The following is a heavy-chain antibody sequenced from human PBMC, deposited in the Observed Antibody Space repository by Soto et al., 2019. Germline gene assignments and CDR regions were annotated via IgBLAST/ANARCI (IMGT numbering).Heavy chain of an antibody. Sequence: QVQLVQSGAEVKKPGASVKLSCKASGYTFTNYYIHWVRQAPGQGLEWMAIINPNGGSTNYAQKFQGRVTMTRDTSTSTVYMDLSSLKSEDTAVYYCAMGLAAGDYWGQGTLVTFSS. V-gene: IGHV1-46*01. J-gene: IGHJ4*02. D-gene: IGHD6-13*01. CDR1: GYTFTNYY. CDR3: AMGLAAGDY. CDR2: INPNGGST.